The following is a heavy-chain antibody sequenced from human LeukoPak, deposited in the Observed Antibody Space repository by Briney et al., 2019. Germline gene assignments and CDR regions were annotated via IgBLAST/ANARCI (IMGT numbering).Heavy chain of an antibody. CDR2: IYYSGST. D-gene: IGHD2-2*01. CDR3: ARGARDIVVVPAAICDYFDY. J-gene: IGHJ4*02. Sequence: KPSETLSLTCTVSGGSISSSGYYWGWIRQPPGKGLEWIGSIYYSGSTYYNPSLKSRVTISVDTSKNQFSLKLSSVTAADTAVYYCARGARDIVVVPAAICDYFDYWGQGTLVTVSS. V-gene: IGHV4-39*01. CDR1: GGSISSSGYY.